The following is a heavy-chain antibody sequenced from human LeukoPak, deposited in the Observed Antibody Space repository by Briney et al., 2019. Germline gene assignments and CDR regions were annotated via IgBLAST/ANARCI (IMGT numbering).Heavy chain of an antibody. CDR3: ARSMGLLLVGEANPAGYFDY. Sequence: AGVSLTRSCAASGFTVSSNYMIWVRQAPGKGLEWVSVIYSGGSTYDADSVKGRFTISRDNSKNTLYLQMNSLRAEDTAVYYCARSMGLLLVGEANPAGYFDYWGQGTLVTVSS. CDR1: GFTVSSNY. V-gene: IGHV3-53*01. D-gene: IGHD3-10*01. CDR2: IYSGGST. J-gene: IGHJ4*02.